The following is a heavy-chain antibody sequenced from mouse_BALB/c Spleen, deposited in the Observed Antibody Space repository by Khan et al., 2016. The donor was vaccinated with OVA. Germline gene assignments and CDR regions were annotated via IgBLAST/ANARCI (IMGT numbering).Heavy chain of an antibody. V-gene: IGHV3-2*02. J-gene: IGHJ3*01. D-gene: IGHD2-4*01. Sequence: EVKLLESGPGLVKPSQSLSLTCTVTGYSITSEYAWNWIRQFPGNKLEWMGYINYSGNTRLTPSLKSRTSITRDTSKNQFFLPLNSLTTEDTATYYCARKDYYDYDPFPFWGQGTLVTVSA. CDR1: GYSITSEYA. CDR2: INYSGNT. CDR3: ARKDYYDYDPFPF.